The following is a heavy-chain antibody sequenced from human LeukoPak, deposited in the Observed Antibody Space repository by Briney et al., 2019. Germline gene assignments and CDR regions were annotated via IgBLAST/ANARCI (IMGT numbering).Heavy chain of an antibody. J-gene: IGHJ4*02. V-gene: IGHV3-23*01. Sequence: GGSLRLSCADSGFSFSKYAMTWVGRAPGKGLEGVSGISGSGGSPYYADSVKGRFTISRDTSKKTLYLQMNSLRAEDTAVYYCAKAFYDSSGSFDFWGQGTLVTVSS. CDR3: AKAFYDSSGSFDF. CDR1: GFSFSKYA. CDR2: ISGSGGSP. D-gene: IGHD3-22*01.